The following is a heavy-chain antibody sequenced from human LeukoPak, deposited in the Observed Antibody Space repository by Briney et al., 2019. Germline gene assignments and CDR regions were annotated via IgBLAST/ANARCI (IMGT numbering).Heavy chain of an antibody. CDR2: INNGGSTI. D-gene: IGHD5-18*01. CDR1: GFIFSTYE. V-gene: IGHV3-48*03. J-gene: IGHJ4*02. Sequence: PGGSLRLSCAASGFIFSTYEMHWVRQAPGKGLEGVSYINNGGSTIYYADSVKGRFTFSRDNARNSLFLQMNRLRAEDTAVYYCARDGPAYSFEYWGQGTLVAVSS. CDR3: ARDGPAYSFEY.